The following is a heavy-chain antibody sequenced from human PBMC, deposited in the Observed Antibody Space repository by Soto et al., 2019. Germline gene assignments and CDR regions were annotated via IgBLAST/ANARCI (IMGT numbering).Heavy chain of an antibody. CDR1: GGSVSSGSYY. D-gene: IGHD2-15*01. CDR3: ARDQGGAATVPFDY. CDR2: IYYSGST. Sequence: PSETLSLTCTVSGGSVSSGSYYWSWIRQPPGKGLEWIGYIYYSGSTNYNPSLKSRVTISVDTSKNQFSLKLSSVTAADTAVYYCARDQGGAATVPFDYWGQGTLVTVSS. J-gene: IGHJ4*02. V-gene: IGHV4-61*01.